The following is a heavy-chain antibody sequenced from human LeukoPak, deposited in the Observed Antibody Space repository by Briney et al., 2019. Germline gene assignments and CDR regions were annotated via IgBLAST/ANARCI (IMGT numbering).Heavy chain of an antibody. J-gene: IGHJ6*03. Sequence: GGSLRLSCAASGFTLSDYYMSWIRQAPGKGLEWVSYISSSGSTIYYADSVKGRFTISRDNAKNSLYLQMNSPRAEDTAVYYCARLGGSSWYPRYYYYYMDVWGKGTTVTVSS. CDR3: ARLGGSSWYPRYYYYYMDV. CDR1: GFTLSDYY. V-gene: IGHV3-11*01. CDR2: ISSSGSTI. D-gene: IGHD6-13*01.